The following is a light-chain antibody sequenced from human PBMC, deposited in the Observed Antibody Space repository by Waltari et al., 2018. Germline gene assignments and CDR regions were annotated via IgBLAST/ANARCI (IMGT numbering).Light chain of an antibody. CDR2: EVS. Sequence: QSALTQPPSASGSPGQSVTISCTGTSSDVGSYNYVSWYQQHPGKAPKLMIYEVSNRPSGFPDRFSGSKSGNTASLTVSGLQAEDETDYYCSSYAGRNNLVFGGGTKLTVL. CDR3: SSYAGRNNLV. J-gene: IGLJ2*01. CDR1: SSDVGSYNY. V-gene: IGLV2-8*01.